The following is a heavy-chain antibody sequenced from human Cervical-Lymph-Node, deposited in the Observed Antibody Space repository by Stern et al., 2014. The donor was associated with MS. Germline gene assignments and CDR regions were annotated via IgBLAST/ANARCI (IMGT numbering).Heavy chain of an antibody. J-gene: IGHJ4*02. Sequence: VQLLESGAEVKKPGASVKVSCKASGYTFTSHYMHWVRQAPGQGLEWVGIINPSGDSASYAQKFQGRVNMTRDTSTSTVYMELSSLRSEDTAVYYCASGTGSKRPTGNYWGQVTLVTVSS. CDR3: ASGTGSKRPTGNY. CDR1: GYTFTSHY. D-gene: IGHD3/OR15-3a*01. V-gene: IGHV1-46*01. CDR2: INPSGDSA.